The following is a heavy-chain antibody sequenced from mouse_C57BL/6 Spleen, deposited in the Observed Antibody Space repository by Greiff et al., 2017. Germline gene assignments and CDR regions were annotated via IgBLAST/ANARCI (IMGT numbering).Heavy chain of an antibody. CDR1: GYTFTDYN. CDR3: ARSESKSAPGFAY. CDR2: INPNNGGT. V-gene: IGHV1-22*01. Sequence: EVQLQESGPELVKPGASVKMSCKASGYTFTDYNMHWVKQSHGKSLEWIGYINPNNGGTSYNQKFKGKATLTVNKSSSTAYMELRSLTSEDSAVYYCARSESKSAPGFAYWGQGTLVTVSA. D-gene: IGHD1-3*01. J-gene: IGHJ3*01.